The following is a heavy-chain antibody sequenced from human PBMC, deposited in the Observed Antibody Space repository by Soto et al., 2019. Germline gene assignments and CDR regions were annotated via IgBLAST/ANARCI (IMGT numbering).Heavy chain of an antibody. V-gene: IGHV1-3*05. CDR2: INPGNGKT. CDR3: ARAVAVAADFDY. Sequence: QVQLVQSGAEEKKPGASVKVSCKASGYTFTGYAMHWVRQAPGQRLEWMGSINPGNGKTRYSQKFQGRVTITRDTSASKAYMELSSLRSEDTAVYFCARAVAVAADFDYWGQGTLVTVSS. J-gene: IGHJ4*02. D-gene: IGHD6-19*01. CDR1: GYTFTGYA.